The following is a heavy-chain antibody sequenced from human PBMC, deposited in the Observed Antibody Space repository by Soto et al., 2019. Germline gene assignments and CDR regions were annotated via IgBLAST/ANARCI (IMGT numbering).Heavy chain of an antibody. V-gene: IGHV3-30*18. CDR2: ISYDGSNK. J-gene: IGHJ5*02. D-gene: IGHD3-3*01. Sequence: GGSVRLSCAASGFTFSSYGLHCVRQAPGKGLEWVAGISYDGSNKYYADCVKGRFTISRDHSKNTLYLQMNSLRAEDTAVYYCAKDLQGGLFGVAPFNGFDPWGQGT. CDR1: GFTFSSYG. CDR3: AKDLQGGLFGVAPFNGFDP.